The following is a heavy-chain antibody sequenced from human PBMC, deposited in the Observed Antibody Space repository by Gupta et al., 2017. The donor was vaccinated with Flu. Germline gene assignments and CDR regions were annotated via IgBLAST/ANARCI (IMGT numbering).Heavy chain of an antibody. V-gene: IGHV1-8*01. CDR2: MNPNSGNT. CDR3: ARVSRQQWLVRGKWFDP. J-gene: IGHJ5*02. Sequence: QVQLVQSGAEVKKPGASVKVSCKASGYTFTSYDINWVRQATGQGLEWMGWMNPNSGNTGYAQKFQGRVTMTRNTSISTAYMELSSLRSEDTAVYYCARVSRQQWLVRGKWFDPWGQGTLVTVSS. D-gene: IGHD6-19*01. CDR1: GYTFTSYD.